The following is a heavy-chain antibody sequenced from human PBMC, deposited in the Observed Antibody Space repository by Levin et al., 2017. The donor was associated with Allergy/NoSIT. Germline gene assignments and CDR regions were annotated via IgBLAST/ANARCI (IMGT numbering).Heavy chain of an antibody. Sequence: ASVKVSCKTSGYTFSDYYIYWVRQAPGQGLECLGWIHPNCGDTTYAQRFQGRVIMTRDTSTTTVYMEVTSLTSDDTAMYYCTRVPVAGTGFGFWGQGTPVTVSS. V-gene: IGHV1-2*02. CDR2: IHPNCGDT. CDR3: TRVPVAGTGFGF. J-gene: IGHJ4*02. CDR1: GYTFSDYY. D-gene: IGHD3-9*01.